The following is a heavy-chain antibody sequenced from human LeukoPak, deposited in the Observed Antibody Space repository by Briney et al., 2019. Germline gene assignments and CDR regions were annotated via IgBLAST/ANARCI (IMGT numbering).Heavy chain of an antibody. CDR1: RFNFSYYA. CDR2: IADDGSNK. Sequence: PGGSLRLSCTTSRFNFSYYAMHWVRQAPGKGLEWVAVIADDGSNKYYTDSVKGRFAISRDNSNNTLYLQMNSLRAEDTAMYYCARDKVVEATWFDPWGQGTLVTVSS. D-gene: IGHD1-26*01. J-gene: IGHJ5*02. CDR3: ARDKVVEATWFDP. V-gene: IGHV3-30*09.